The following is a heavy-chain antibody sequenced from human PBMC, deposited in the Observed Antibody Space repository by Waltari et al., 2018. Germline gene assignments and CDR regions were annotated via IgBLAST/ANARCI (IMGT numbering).Heavy chain of an antibody. CDR2: IYYSGST. CDR1: GGSISSYY. J-gene: IGHJ6*02. Sequence: QVQLQESGPGLVKPSETLSLTCTVSGGSISSYYWSWIRQPPGKGLEWIGYIYYSGSTNYNPSLKSRVTISVDTSKNQFSLKLSSVTAADTAVYYCARGPDTTLAYYYYGMDVWGQGTTVTVSS. CDR3: ARGPDTTLAYYYYGMDV. V-gene: IGHV4-59*01.